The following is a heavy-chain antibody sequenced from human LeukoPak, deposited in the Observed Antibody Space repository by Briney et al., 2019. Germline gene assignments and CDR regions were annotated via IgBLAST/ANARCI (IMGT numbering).Heavy chain of an antibody. V-gene: IGHV3-23*01. CDR3: ARGHGDYIGSYWYFDL. D-gene: IGHD4-17*01. CDR1: GFTFSSYA. Sequence: PGGSLRLSCAGSGFTFSSYAMSWVRQAPGMGLEWVSVISGSGGSTYYADSVKGRFTISRDNSKNTLYLQMNSLRAEDTAVYYCARGHGDYIGSYWYFDLWGRGTLVTVSS. CDR2: ISGSGGST. J-gene: IGHJ2*01.